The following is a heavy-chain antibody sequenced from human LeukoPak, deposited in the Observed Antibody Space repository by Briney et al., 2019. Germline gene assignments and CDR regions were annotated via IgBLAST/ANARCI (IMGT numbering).Heavy chain of an antibody. CDR3: ARIVSGSYRASRPTDY. Sequence: SQTLSLTCTVSGGSISSGGYYWSWIRQHPGEGLEWIGYIYYSGSTYYNPSLKSRVTISVDTSKNQFSLKLSSVTAADTAVYYCARIVSGSYRASRPTDYWGQGTLVTVSS. CDR2: IYYSGST. D-gene: IGHD1-26*01. V-gene: IGHV4-31*03. J-gene: IGHJ4*02. CDR1: GGSISSGGYY.